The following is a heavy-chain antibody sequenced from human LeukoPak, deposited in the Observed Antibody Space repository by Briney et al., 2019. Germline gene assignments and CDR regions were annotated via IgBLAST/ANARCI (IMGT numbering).Heavy chain of an antibody. CDR2: ISAYNGNT. CDR1: GYTFTSYG. D-gene: IGHD2-2*01. V-gene: IGHV1-18*01. J-gene: IGHJ4*02. CDR3: AREAGISGVVVPAALDY. Sequence: ASVKVSCKASGYTFTSYGISWVRQAPGQGLEWTGWISAYNGNTNYALKLQGRVTMTTDTSTSTAYMELRSLRSDDTAVYYCAREAGISGVVVPAALDYWGQGTLVTVSS.